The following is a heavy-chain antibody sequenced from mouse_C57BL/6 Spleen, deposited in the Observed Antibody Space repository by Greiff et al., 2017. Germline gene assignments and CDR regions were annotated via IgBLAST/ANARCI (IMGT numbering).Heavy chain of an antibody. Sequence: QVQLQQPVAELVKPGASVKLSCKASGYTFTSYWMHWVKQRPGRGLEWIGRIDPTSGGTKYNAKFKSKATLTVDKPSSTAYMQLSSLTSEDSAVXNCAIYYDSDGFDYWGQGTTLTVSS. J-gene: IGHJ2*01. CDR3: AIYYDSDGFDY. CDR1: GYTFTSYW. CDR2: IDPTSGGT. V-gene: IGHV1-72*01. D-gene: IGHD2-4*01.